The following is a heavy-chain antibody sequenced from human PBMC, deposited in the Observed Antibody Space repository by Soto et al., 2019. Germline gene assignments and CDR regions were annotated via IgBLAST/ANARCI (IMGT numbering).Heavy chain of an antibody. J-gene: IGHJ6*02. V-gene: IGHV1-3*05. Sequence: QVQLVQSGAAEKKPGASVKVSCKASGYAFTGYAIHWVRQAPGQWLEWVGWINAGNGDTKHSQNFQGRVTFTRDTSASTAYMELSSLRSEDTAVYYCARAILAGDLTRHYHGMDAWGQGTTVTVSS. CDR3: ARAILAGDLTRHYHGMDA. CDR1: GYAFTGYA. CDR2: INAGNGDT. D-gene: IGHD6-19*01.